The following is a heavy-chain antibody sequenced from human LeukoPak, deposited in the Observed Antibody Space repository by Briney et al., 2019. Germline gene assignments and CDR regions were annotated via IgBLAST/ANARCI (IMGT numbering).Heavy chain of an antibody. D-gene: IGHD2-15*01. CDR3: ARRHCSGDSCYSGAFDI. J-gene: IGHJ3*02. Sequence: GEPLKISCKGSGYSFTSYWIGWARQMPGKGLEWMGIIYPGDSDTIYSPSFQGQVTISADKSISTAYLQWSSLQASDTAMYCCARRHCSGDSCYSGAFDIWGQGTMVTVSS. V-gene: IGHV5-51*01. CDR2: IYPGDSDT. CDR1: GYSFTSYW.